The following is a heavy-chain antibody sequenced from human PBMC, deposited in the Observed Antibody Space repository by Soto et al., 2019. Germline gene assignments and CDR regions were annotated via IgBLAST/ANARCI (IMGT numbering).Heavy chain of an antibody. J-gene: IGHJ6*02. Sequence: QVQLQESGPGLVKPSETLSLTCTVSGGSISSYYWSWIRQPPGKGLEWIGYIYYSGSTNYNPSLKSRVTISVDTSKNQFSLKLSSVTAADTDVYYCASSSSAYGMDVWGQGTTVTVSS. CDR1: GGSISSYY. CDR2: IYYSGST. CDR3: ASSSSAYGMDV. V-gene: IGHV4-59*01.